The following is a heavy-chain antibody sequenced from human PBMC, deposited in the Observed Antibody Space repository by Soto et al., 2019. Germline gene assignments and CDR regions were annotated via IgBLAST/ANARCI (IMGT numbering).Heavy chain of an antibody. V-gene: IGHV3-21*01. D-gene: IGHD2-15*01. CDR3: ARDPGGGGHHYFDY. J-gene: IGHJ4*02. CDR1: GFTFSSYS. CDR2: ISSSSSYI. Sequence: GGSLRLSCAASGFTFSSYSMNWVRQAPGKGLEWVSSISSSSSYIYYADSVKGRFTISRDNAKNSLYLQMNSLRAEDTAVYYCARDPGGGGHHYFDYWGQGTLVTVSS.